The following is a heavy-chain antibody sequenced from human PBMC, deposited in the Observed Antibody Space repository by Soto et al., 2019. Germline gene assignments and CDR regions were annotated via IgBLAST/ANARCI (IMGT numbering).Heavy chain of an antibody. CDR1: RFTFSSYS. CDR3: ARSYGSGSFDY. D-gene: IGHD3-10*01. V-gene: IGHV3-48*02. CDR2: ISSSSTI. J-gene: IGHJ4*02. Sequence: AGSLRLSCAASRFTFSSYSMNWVRQAPGKGLEWVSYISSSSTIYYADSVKGRFTISRDNAKNSLYLQMNSLRDEDTAVYYCARSYGSGSFDYWGQGTLVTVSS.